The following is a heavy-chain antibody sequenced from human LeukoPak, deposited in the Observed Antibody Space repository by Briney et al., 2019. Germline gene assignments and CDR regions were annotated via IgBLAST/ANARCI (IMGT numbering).Heavy chain of an antibody. D-gene: IGHD3-3*01. V-gene: IGHV4-4*07. CDR3: ARVVSDDFWSGYPPGGMDV. CDR1: GGSISGYY. Sequence: SETLSLTCTVSGGSISGYYWSWIRQPAGKGLEWTGRIYTSGSTNYNPSLKSRVTMSVDTSKNQFSLKLSSVTAADTAVYYCARVVSDDFWSGYPPGGMDVWGQGTTVTVSS. CDR2: IYTSGST. J-gene: IGHJ6*02.